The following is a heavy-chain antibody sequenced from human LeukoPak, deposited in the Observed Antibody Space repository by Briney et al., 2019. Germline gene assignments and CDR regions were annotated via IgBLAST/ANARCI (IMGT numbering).Heavy chain of an antibody. J-gene: IGHJ6*03. CDR3: ARLGYYGSGSYYRKDMDV. V-gene: IGHV3-11*04. CDR1: GFTFSDYY. D-gene: IGHD3-10*01. CDR2: ISSSGSTI. Sequence: GGSLRLSCAASGFTFSDYYMSWIRQAPGKGLEWVSYISSSGSTIYYADSVKGRFTISRDNAKNSLYLQMNSLRAEDTAVYYCARLGYYGSGSYYRKDMDVWGKGTTVTISS.